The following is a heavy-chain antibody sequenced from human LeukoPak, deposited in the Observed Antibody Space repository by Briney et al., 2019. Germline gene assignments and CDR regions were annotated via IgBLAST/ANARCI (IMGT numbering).Heavy chain of an antibody. J-gene: IGHJ3*01. D-gene: IGHD3-22*01. CDR3: TRVVYSSGYSQGFDV. Sequence: PGGSLRLSCAASGFTVSGNFMSWVRQAPGKGLEWVSVIHSGGSTYYADSVKGRFTISRDNSRNTLFLQMNSLRAEDTAVYYCTRVVYSSGYSQGFDVWGQGTMVTVSS. CDR2: IHSGGST. CDR1: GFTVSGNF. V-gene: IGHV3-66*01.